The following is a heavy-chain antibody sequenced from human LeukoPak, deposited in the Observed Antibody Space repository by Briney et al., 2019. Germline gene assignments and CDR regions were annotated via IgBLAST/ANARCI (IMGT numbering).Heavy chain of an antibody. D-gene: IGHD6-19*01. CDR3: TPSIAVAGSLDY. Sequence: GGSLRLSCAASGFTFSNVWMSWVRQAPGKGLEWVGRIKSKTDGETTDYAAPVKGRFTISRDDSKNTLNLQMNSLKTEDTAVYYCTPSIAVAGSLDYWGQGTLVTVSS. V-gene: IGHV3-15*01. J-gene: IGHJ4*02. CDR2: IKSKTDGETT. CDR1: GFTFSNVW.